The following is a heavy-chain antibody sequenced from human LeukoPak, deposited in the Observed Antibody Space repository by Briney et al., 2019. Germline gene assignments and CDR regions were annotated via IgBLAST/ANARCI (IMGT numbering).Heavy chain of an antibody. Sequence: PGGSLRLSCAASGFTFSSYGMHWVRQAPGKGLEWVAVIWYNGSNKYCADSVKGRFTISRDNSKNTLYLQMNSLRAEDTAVYYCAKCARRTNGVCYSDYWGQGTLVTVSS. CDR2: IWYNGSNK. CDR3: AKCARRTNGVCYSDY. V-gene: IGHV3-33*06. J-gene: IGHJ4*02. CDR1: GFTFSSYG. D-gene: IGHD2-8*01.